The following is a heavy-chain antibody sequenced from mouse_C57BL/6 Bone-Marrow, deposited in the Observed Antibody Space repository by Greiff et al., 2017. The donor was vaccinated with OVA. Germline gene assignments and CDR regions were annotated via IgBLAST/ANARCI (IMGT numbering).Heavy chain of an antibody. CDR1: GYTFTSYG. V-gene: IGHV1-81*01. CDR3: AYNRALRLGDY. CDR2: IYPRSGNT. Sequence: QVQLKQSGAELVRPGASVKLSCKASGYTFTSYGISWVKQRPGQGLEWIGEIYPRSGNTDYNEKFKGKATLTADKSSSTAYMELRSLTSEDSAVDFGAYNRALRLGDYWGQGTTLTVSS. J-gene: IGHJ2*01. D-gene: IGHD3-2*02.